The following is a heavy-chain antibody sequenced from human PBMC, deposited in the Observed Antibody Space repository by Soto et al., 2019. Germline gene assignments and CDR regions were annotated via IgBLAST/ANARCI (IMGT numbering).Heavy chain of an antibody. CDR2: IWDDGSNK. CDR1: GFPFSSYG. CDR3: ASSIX. Sequence: GGSLRLSLAASGFPFSSYGMHWVRQAPGKGLDWVAFIWDDGSNKDYADSVKGRFTISRDNSKNTLFLQMNKLRVDDTAVYYCASSIXWGQGTLVTVSX. J-gene: IGHJ4*02. V-gene: IGHV3-33*01.